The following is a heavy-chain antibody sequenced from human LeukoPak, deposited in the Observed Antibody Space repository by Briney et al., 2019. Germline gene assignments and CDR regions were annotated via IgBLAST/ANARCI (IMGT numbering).Heavy chain of an antibody. Sequence: SETLSLTCTVSGGSISSYYWSWIRQPPGKGLEWIGSIYYSGSTNYNPSLKSRVTISVDTSKSQFSLKLSSVTAADTAVYYCARSSYDFWSGYYSYFDYWGQGTLVTVSS. CDR2: IYYSGST. CDR3: ARSSYDFWSGYYSYFDY. J-gene: IGHJ4*02. V-gene: IGHV4-59*01. D-gene: IGHD3-3*01. CDR1: GGSISSYY.